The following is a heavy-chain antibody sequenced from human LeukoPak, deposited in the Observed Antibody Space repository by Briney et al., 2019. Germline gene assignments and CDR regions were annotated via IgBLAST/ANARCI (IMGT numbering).Heavy chain of an antibody. J-gene: IGHJ4*02. Sequence: GGSLRLSCAASGFTFSTYWMSWVRRAPGKGLEWLAVIKYDGTEKYYVDSVKGRFTIARDNAKNTLYLQMNSLRAEDTAVYYCARDLSSGWGRIDYWGQGTLVTVSS. D-gene: IGHD6-19*01. CDR2: IKYDGTEK. V-gene: IGHV3-7*01. CDR3: ARDLSSGWGRIDY. CDR1: GFTFSTYW.